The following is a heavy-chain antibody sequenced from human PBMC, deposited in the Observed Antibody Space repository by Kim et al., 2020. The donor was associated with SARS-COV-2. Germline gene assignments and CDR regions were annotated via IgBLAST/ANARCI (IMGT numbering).Heavy chain of an antibody. J-gene: IGHJ4*02. V-gene: IGHV3-21*01. Sequence: YADSVKGRFTSSRDNVKNSLLLQIHRLTVEDTAVYFCARSRDGYTNSAFDLWGQGTQVTVSS. D-gene: IGHD5-12*01. CDR3: ARSRDGYTNSAFDL.